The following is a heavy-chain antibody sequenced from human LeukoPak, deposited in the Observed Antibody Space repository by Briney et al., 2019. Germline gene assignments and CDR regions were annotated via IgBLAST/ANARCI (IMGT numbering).Heavy chain of an antibody. CDR3: ASGPTPEYFQH. Sequence: GASVKVSCKASGYTFTSYAMNWVRQAPGQGLEWMGWISAYNGNTNYAQKLQGRVTMTTDTSTSTAYMELRSLRSDDTAVYYCASGPTPEYFQHWGQGTLVTVSS. V-gene: IGHV1-18*01. CDR1: GYTFTSYA. CDR2: ISAYNGNT. J-gene: IGHJ1*01.